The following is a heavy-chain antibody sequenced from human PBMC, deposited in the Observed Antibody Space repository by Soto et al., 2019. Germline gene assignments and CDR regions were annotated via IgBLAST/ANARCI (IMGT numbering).Heavy chain of an antibody. CDR1: GDSISSGNW. CDR3: TRVVRSNWFDP. CDR2: IYHGGST. D-gene: IGHD3-10*01. Sequence: QVQLHESGPGLVKPSETLSLTCAVSGDSISSGNWWSWVRQPPGEGLEWIGQIYHGGSTIYTPSLKSRVTISLDKSKNQFSLNLTSVTAADTAVYYCTRVVRSNWFDPWGQGALVTVSS. V-gene: IGHV4-4*02. J-gene: IGHJ5*02.